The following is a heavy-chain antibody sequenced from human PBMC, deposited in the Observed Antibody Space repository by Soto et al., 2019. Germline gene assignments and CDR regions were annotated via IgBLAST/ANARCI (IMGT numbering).Heavy chain of an antibody. CDR1: GFTFSSFE. D-gene: IGHD5-18*01. Sequence: PGGSLRLSCAASGFTFSSFEMNWVRQAPGKGLECVSYISSSGSTKYYADSVKGRFTISRDNSKNTLYLQMNSLRAEDTAVYYCARDRSGALAVDTAMVDYYYYGMDVWGQGTTVTVSS. CDR3: ARDRSGALAVDTAMVDYYYYGMDV. J-gene: IGHJ6*02. V-gene: IGHV3-48*03. CDR2: ISSSGSTK.